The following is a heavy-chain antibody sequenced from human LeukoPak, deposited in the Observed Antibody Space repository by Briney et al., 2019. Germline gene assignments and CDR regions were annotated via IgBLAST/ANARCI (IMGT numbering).Heavy chain of an antibody. CDR1: GGTFSSYA. D-gene: IGHD3-3*01. CDR2: IIPIFGTA. CDR3: ARVNTSITIFGVVTRSPWFDP. Sequence: SVTVSCKASGGTFSSYAISWVRQAPGQGLEWMGGIIPIFGTANYAQKFQGRVTITADESTSTAYMELSSLRSEDTAVYYCARVNTSITIFGVVTRSPWFDPWGQGTLVTVSS. V-gene: IGHV1-69*13. J-gene: IGHJ5*02.